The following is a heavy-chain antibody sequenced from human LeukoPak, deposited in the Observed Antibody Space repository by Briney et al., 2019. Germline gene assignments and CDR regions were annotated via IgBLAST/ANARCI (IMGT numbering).Heavy chain of an antibody. Sequence: SGTLSLTCGVSGGSITSTNWWSWVRQPPGQGLEWIGEISLTGRTNYNPSLIGRVIMSLDESRNQLSLTLTSVAAADTAMYYCTRESGPYCPFGYWGQGTLVVVPS. CDR1: GGSITSTNW. CDR2: ISLTGRT. V-gene: IGHV4-4*02. D-gene: IGHD1-26*01. J-gene: IGHJ4*02. CDR3: TRESGPYCPFGY.